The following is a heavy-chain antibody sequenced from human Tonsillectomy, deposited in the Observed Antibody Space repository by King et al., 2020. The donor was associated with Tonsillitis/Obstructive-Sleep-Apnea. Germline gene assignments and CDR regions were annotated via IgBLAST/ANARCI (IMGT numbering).Heavy chain of an antibody. J-gene: IGHJ4*02. Sequence: TLKESGRTLVKPTQTLTLTCTFSGFSLSTSGVGVGWIRQPPGKALEWLALIYWDDDKRYSPSLKSRLTITKDTSKNQVVLTMTNMDPVDTATYYCARTYYYGSGSYSFDYWGQGTLVTVSS. CDR2: IYWDDDK. D-gene: IGHD3-10*01. CDR3: ARTYYYGSGSYSFDY. V-gene: IGHV2-5*02. CDR1: GFSLSTSGVG.